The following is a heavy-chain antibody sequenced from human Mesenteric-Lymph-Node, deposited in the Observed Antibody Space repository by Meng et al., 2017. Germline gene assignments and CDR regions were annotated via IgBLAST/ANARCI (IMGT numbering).Heavy chain of an antibody. Sequence: WFRQAPGEGLEWIGSIYYSGSTYYNPSLKSRVTISVDTSKNQFSMKLSSVTAADTAVYYCARDTSSWRGYYYYGMDVWGQGTTVTVSS. V-gene: IGHV4-39*07. CDR2: IYYSGST. D-gene: IGHD6-13*01. CDR3: ARDTSSWRGYYYYGMDV. J-gene: IGHJ6*02.